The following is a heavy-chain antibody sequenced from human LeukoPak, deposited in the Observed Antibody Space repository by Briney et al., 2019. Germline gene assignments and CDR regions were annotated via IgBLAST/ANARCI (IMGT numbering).Heavy chain of an antibody. V-gene: IGHV3-15*01. Sequence: GGSLRLSCAASAASGFTFTYAWMSWARQAPGKGLEWVGRFKSRRDGGTTDYAAAVKGRFTISRDDSKNTLWLQMNSLKTEDTAVYYCTAEQWQRFGYWGQGTLVTVSS. CDR1: GFTFTYAW. CDR3: TAEQWQRFGY. J-gene: IGHJ4*02. D-gene: IGHD5-12*01. CDR2: FKSRRDGGTT.